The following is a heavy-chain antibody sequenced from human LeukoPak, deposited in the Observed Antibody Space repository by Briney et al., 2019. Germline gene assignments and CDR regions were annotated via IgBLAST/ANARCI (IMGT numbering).Heavy chain of an antibody. J-gene: IGHJ4*02. CDR1: GFNFSSYW. D-gene: IGHD6-13*01. V-gene: IGHV3-74*01. CDR2: INTDGSAT. Sequence: PGGSLRLSCAVSGFNFSSYWIHWVRQAPGKGLLWVSLINTDGSATTYGDSAKGRFTVSRDNDKNTLFLDMNSLRVEDTAVYYCARGTAATAGIDYWGQGTLVTVSS. CDR3: ARGTAATAGIDY.